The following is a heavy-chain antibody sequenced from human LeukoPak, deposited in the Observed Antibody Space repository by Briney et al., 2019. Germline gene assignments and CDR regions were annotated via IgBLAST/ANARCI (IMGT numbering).Heavy chain of an antibody. J-gene: IGHJ4*02. CDR3: ARDAVLRNIAAAGYFDY. Sequence: PGGSLRLSCAASGFTFSSYWMSWVRQAPGKGLEWVAHIKQDGSEKYYVDSVKGRFTISRDNAKNSLYLQMNSLRAEDTALYYCARDAVLRNIAAAGYFDYWGQGTLVTVSS. D-gene: IGHD6-13*01. CDR1: GFTFSSYW. CDR2: IKQDGSEK. V-gene: IGHV3-7*03.